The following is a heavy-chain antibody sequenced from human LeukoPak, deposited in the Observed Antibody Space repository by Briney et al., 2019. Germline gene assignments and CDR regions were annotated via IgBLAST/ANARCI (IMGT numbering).Heavy chain of an antibody. CDR2: IKEDGSEE. J-gene: IGHJ4*02. D-gene: IGHD3-16*01. CDR3: ARQPIYEAYFDF. CDR1: EFTFSDSW. V-gene: IGHV3-7*01. Sequence: PGGSLRLSCAASEFTFSDSWMSWVRQASGKGLEWVAAIKEDGSEEYYMDSVKGRFTISRDNAKNSLYLQMNSLRAEDTAVYYCARQPIYEAYFDFWGQGTLVTVSS.